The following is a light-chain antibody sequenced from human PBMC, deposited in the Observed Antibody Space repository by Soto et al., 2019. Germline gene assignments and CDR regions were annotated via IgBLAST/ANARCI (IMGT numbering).Light chain of an antibody. J-gene: IGLJ3*02. V-gene: IGLV3-25*02. CDR2: KDN. Sequence: SYELTQPPSMSVSPGQTARITCSGDPLTRQYVYWYQQKPGHAPLLVIYKDNERPSGIPERFSGSTSGTTGTLTISGVRAEDEADYYCQTADNSGTFLLFAGGTKVTVL. CDR3: QTADNSGTFLL. CDR1: PLTRQY.